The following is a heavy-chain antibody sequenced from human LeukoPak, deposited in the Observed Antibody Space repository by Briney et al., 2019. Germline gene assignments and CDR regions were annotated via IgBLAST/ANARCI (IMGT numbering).Heavy chain of an antibody. CDR1: GGSISSSSYY. CDR3: ASLRTDYYDSSCYYYYAFDI. V-gene: IGHV4-39*01. CDR2: IYYSGST. Sequence: SETLSLTCTVSGGSISSSSYYWGWIRQPPGKGLEWIGSIYYSGSTYYNPSLKSRVTISVDTSKNQFSLKLSSVTAADTAVYYCASLRTDYYDSSCYYYYAFDIWGQGTMVTVSS. D-gene: IGHD3-22*01. J-gene: IGHJ3*02.